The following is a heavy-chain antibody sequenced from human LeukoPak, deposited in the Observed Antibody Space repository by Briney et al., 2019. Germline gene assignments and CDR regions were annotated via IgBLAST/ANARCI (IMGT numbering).Heavy chain of an antibody. CDR1: GGSISSYY. V-gene: IGHV4-59*08. CDR3: ARHRDYYNYGMDV. J-gene: IGHJ6*02. Sequence: PLETLSLTCTVSGGSISSYYWSWIRQPPGKGLEWIGYIYYSGSTNYNPSLKSRVTISVDTSKNQFSLKLSSVTAADTAVYYCARHRDYYNYGMDVWGQGTTVTVSS. CDR2: IYYSGST.